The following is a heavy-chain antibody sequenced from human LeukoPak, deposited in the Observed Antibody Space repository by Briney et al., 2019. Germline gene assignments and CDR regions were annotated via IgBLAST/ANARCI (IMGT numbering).Heavy chain of an antibody. V-gene: IGHV1-46*01. J-gene: IGHJ4*02. CDR3: ARGYCSSTNCLPGGY. D-gene: IGHD2-2*01. Sequence: ASVKVSCKASGYTFTNFYIHWVRQAPGQGLEWMGMINPSGGSTSYAQTFQGRVTATRDTFTSTVHMELSSLRSEDTALYYCARGYCSSTNCLPGGYWGQGTLVTVSS. CDR2: INPSGGST. CDR1: GYTFTNFY.